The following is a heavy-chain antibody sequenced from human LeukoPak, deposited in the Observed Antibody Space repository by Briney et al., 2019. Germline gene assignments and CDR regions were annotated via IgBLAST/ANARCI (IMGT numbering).Heavy chain of an antibody. J-gene: IGHJ4*02. CDR1: GFTFGNHG. CDR3: ARDIASRRLDY. CDR2: IWYDGSNQ. D-gene: IGHD6-13*01. Sequence: GGSLRLSCEASGFTFGNHGMHWVRQPPGKGLEWVAVIWYDGSNQYYADSVKGRFTISRDNSKNTQSLQMNSLRVEDTAVYYCARDIASRRLDYWGQGTLVTVSS. V-gene: IGHV3-33*01.